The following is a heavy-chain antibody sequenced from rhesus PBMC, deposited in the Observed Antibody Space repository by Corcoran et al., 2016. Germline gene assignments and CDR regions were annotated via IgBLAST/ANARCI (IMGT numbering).Heavy chain of an antibody. J-gene: IGHJ4*01. D-gene: IGHD5-24*01. Sequence: EVQLVETGGGLVQPGGSLKLSCAASGFTFSSYGMSWFRQAPGKGLEWVSAINKGGGITYSPDSGKGRFTISRDNSKNTLSLQMNSLRAEDTAVYYCAKVPYQPLLYNGSFDYWGQGVLVTVSS. V-gene: IGHV3S5*01. CDR1: GFTFSSYG. CDR2: INKGGGIT. CDR3: AKVPYQPLLYNGSFDY.